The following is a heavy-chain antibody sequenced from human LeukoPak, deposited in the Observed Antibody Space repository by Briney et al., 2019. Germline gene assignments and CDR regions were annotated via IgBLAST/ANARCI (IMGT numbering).Heavy chain of an antibody. CDR2: ISSSSYI. CDR3: ARVRSSKAFDY. Sequence: GGSLRLSCAASGFTFSSYSMNWVRQAPGKGLEWVSSISSSSYIYYADSVKGRFTISRDNAKNSLYLQMNSLRAEDTAVYYCARVRSSKAFDYWGQGTLVTVSS. V-gene: IGHV3-21*01. CDR1: GFTFSSYS. D-gene: IGHD1-26*01. J-gene: IGHJ4*02.